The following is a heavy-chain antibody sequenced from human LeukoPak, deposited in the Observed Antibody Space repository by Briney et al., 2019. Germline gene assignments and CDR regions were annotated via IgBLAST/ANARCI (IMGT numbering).Heavy chain of an antibody. CDR2: MKRDGSEK. D-gene: IGHD6-25*01. CDR1: GFTFSSYW. J-gene: IGHJ4*02. V-gene: IGHV3-7*01. Sequence: GGSLRLSCAASGFTFSSYWMSWVRQAPGKGLEWVANMKRDGSEKYYVDSVKGRFTISRDNAKNSLYLQMNSLRAEDTAIYYCAKEAAPVFDYWGQGTLVTVSS. CDR3: AKEAAPVFDY.